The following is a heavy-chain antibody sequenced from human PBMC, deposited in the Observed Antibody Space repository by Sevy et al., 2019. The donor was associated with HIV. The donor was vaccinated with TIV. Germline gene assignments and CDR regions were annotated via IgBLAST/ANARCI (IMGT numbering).Heavy chain of an antibody. J-gene: IGHJ6*03. CDR2: IQEDGSDK. V-gene: IGHV3-7*01. CDR3: ATDPFSVTTSNDYMDV. CDR1: GFTFSNYW. D-gene: IGHD4-17*01. Sequence: GGSLRLSCAASGFTFSNYWMSWVRQAPGKGLEWVVNIQEDGSDKYYVDSVKGRFTISRDNAKNSLYLQMNSLRAEDTAVYYCATDPFSVTTSNDYMDVWGKGTTVTVSS.